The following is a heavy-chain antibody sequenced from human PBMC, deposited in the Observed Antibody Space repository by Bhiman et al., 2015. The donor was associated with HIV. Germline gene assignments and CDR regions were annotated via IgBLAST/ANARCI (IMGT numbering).Heavy chain of an antibody. Sequence: EVQLLESGGGLLQPGGSLRLSCAASGFTFSSYAMTWVRQAPGKGLQWVSAISGSGRSTYYADSVKGRITISRDNSNNTLYLQMNSLRAEDTAVYYCTPYGGAIDYWGQGTLVTVSS. CDR3: TPYGGAIDY. D-gene: IGHD3-16*02. CDR1: GFTFSSYA. CDR2: ISGSGRST. V-gene: IGHV3-23*01. J-gene: IGHJ4*02.